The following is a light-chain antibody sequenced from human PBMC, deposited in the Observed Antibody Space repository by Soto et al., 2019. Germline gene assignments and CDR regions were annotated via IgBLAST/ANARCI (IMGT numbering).Light chain of an antibody. CDR1: QSVSNNY. CDR2: GAS. V-gene: IGKV3-20*01. J-gene: IGKJ3*01. CDR3: QQYGSSPVS. Sequence: EIVWTQSPATLSLSPGERATLSCRASQSVSNNYLAWYQQKPGQAPRFLMYGASSRATGTPDRFSGSGSGTDFTLTISRLGPEDDAVYYCQQYGSSPVSFGPGTKVAIK.